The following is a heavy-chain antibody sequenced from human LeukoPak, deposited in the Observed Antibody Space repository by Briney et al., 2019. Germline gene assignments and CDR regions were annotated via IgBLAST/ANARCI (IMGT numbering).Heavy chain of an antibody. D-gene: IGHD6-19*01. CDR3: ARDQVAVAGPNNRFLH. CDR1: GFTFSSYE. CDR2: ISSSGSTI. Sequence: RSGGSLRLSYAAPGFTFSSYEMNWVRQAPGKGLEWVSYISSSGSTIYYADSVKGRFTISRDNAKNSLYLQMNSLGAEDTAVYYCARDQVAVAGPNNRFLHWGQGTLVTVSS. V-gene: IGHV3-48*03. J-gene: IGHJ1*01.